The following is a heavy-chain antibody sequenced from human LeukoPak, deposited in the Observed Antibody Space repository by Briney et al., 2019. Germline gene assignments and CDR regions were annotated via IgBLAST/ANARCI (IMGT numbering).Heavy chain of an antibody. V-gene: IGHV4-34*01. CDR1: GGSFSGYY. Sequence: SETLSLTCAVYGGSFSGYYWSWIRQTPGKGLEWIGEINHSGNTNYNPSLKSRVTMSVDTSMNHFYLKLSSVTAADTAVYYCARQGSGSSYYYYTFPYWGQGTLVTVSS. CDR3: ARQGSGSSYYYYTFPY. D-gene: IGHD1-26*01. J-gene: IGHJ4*02. CDR2: INHSGNT.